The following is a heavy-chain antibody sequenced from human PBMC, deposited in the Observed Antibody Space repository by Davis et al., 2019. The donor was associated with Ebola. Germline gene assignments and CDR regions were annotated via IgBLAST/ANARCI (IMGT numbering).Heavy chain of an antibody. J-gene: IGHJ4*02. Sequence: GESLKISCQGSGYTFTSYWIGWVRQMPGKGLEWMGLIYSGDSDTRYSSSFQGQVTFSVDKSISTAYLQWSSLKASDTAIYYCARRYRGSCSSPTCFYDFWGQGTLVTVSS. D-gene: IGHD2-2*01. V-gene: IGHV5-51*01. CDR1: GYTFTSYW. CDR3: ARRYRGSCSSPTCFYDF. CDR2: IYSGDSDT.